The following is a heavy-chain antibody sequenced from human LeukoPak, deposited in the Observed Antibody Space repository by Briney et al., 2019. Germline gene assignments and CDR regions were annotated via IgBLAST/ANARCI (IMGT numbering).Heavy chain of an antibody. CDR2: INYFGTT. D-gene: IGHD3-22*01. V-gene: IGHV4-34*01. CDR3: AREGWYYYDSSGENAFDI. Sequence: SETLSLTCAVYGGSFSDYYWNWIRQPPGKGLEWIGEINYFGTTNYNPSLKSRVTISRDTSKKQFSLKVNSVTAADTAVYYCAREGWYYYDSSGENAFDIWGLGTMVTVSS. CDR1: GGSFSDYY. J-gene: IGHJ3*02.